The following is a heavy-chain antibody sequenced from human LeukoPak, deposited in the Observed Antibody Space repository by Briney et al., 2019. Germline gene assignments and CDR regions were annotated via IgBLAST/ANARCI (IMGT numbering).Heavy chain of an antibody. Sequence: GASVKVSCKASGYTFTSYGISWVRQAPGQGLEWMGWISAYNGNTNYAQKLQGRVTMTTDTSTSTAYMELRSLRSDDTAVYYCAKDHPYYGSGSLGWWGQGTLVTVSS. D-gene: IGHD3-10*01. CDR3: AKDHPYYGSGSLGW. J-gene: IGHJ4*02. V-gene: IGHV1-18*01. CDR1: GYTFTSYG. CDR2: ISAYNGNT.